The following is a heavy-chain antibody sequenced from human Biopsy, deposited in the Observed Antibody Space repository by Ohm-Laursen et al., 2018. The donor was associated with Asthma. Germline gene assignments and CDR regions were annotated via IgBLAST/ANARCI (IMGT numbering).Heavy chain of an antibody. J-gene: IGHJ3*02. CDR2: VSSDGDNK. V-gene: IGHV3-30*03. CDR1: GFVFSQCG. D-gene: IGHD3-22*01. Sequence: LSLTCAASGFVFSQCGMHWVRQGPGKGLEWVALVSSDGDNKYYEDSVKGRFTISRDNSRNRLYLQINRLTVEDSAVYFCARQSGQDYGDSSGFDIWGQGTKVAVSS. CDR3: ARQSGQDYGDSSGFDI.